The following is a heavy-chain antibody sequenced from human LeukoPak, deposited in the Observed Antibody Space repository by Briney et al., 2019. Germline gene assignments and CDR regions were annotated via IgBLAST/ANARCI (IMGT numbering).Heavy chain of an antibody. CDR3: VKSGTWADFDS. V-gene: IGHV3-66*01. Sequence: GGSLRLSCAASGFTVDNNYMSWVRQAPGKGLEWVSVIYAGGNTYYADSVKDRFTISRDNSKNTLYLQMNSLRAEDTAVYYCVKSGTWADFDSWGQGTLVTVSS. CDR1: GFTVDNNY. D-gene: IGHD1-26*01. J-gene: IGHJ4*02. CDR2: IYAGGNT.